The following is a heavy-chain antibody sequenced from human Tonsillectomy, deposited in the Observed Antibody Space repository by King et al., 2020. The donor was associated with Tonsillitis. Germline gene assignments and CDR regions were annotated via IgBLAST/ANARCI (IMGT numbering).Heavy chain of an antibody. Sequence: QLQESGPGLVKPSQTLSLTCTVSGGSISSGSYYWSWIRQPAGKGLEWIGRIYTSGSTNYNPSLKSRVTISVDTSKNQFSLKLSSVTAADTAVYYCARDLHSRDDFWSGYYNTADYYYYYMDVWGKGTTVTVSS. CDR2: IYTSGST. CDR3: ARDLHSRDDFWSGYYNTADYYYYYMDV. CDR1: GGSISSGSYY. D-gene: IGHD3-3*01. V-gene: IGHV4-61*02. J-gene: IGHJ6*03.